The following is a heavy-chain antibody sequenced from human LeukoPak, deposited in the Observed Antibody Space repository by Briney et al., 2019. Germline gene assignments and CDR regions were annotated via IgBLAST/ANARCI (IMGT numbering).Heavy chain of an antibody. D-gene: IGHD3-22*01. CDR2: IYTSGST. J-gene: IGHJ4*02. Sequence: SQTLSLTCTVSGGSISSGSYYWSWIRQPAGKRLEWIGRIYTSGSTNYNPSLKSRVTISVDTSKNQFSLKLSSVTAADTAVYYCARDHYDSSGYYLSHFDYWGQGTLVTVSS. V-gene: IGHV4-61*02. CDR3: ARDHYDSSGYYLSHFDY. CDR1: GGSISSGSYY.